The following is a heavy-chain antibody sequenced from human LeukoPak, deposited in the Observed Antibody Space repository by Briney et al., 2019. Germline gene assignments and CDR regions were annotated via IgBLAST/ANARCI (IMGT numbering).Heavy chain of an antibody. CDR2: IYYSGST. Sequence: TSETLSLTCTVSGGSIISGGYYWSWIRQHPGKGLEWIGYIYYSGSTYYNPSLKSRVTISVDTSKNQFSLKLSSVTAADTAVYYCARDRSSGWYHFDYWGQGTVGTVSS. V-gene: IGHV4-31*03. CDR1: GGSIISGGYY. J-gene: IGHJ4*02. CDR3: ARDRSSGWYHFDY. D-gene: IGHD6-19*01.